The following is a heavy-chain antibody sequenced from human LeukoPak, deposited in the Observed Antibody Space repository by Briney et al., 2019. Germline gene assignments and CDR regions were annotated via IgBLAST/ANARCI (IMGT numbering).Heavy chain of an antibody. D-gene: IGHD5-18*01. J-gene: IGHJ6*03. Sequence: PGRSLRLSCAASGFTFSSYSMNWVRQAPGKGLEWVSYISSSSSTIYYADSVKGRFTISRDNAKNSLYLQMNSLRAEDTAVYYCARDSGYSYGSLQFYYYYYMDVWGKGTTVTVSS. CDR2: ISSSSSTI. CDR1: GFTFSSYS. V-gene: IGHV3-48*01. CDR3: ARDSGYSYGSLQFYYYYYMDV.